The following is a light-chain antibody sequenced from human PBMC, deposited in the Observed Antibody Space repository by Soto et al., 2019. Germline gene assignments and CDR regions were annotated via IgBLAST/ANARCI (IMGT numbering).Light chain of an antibody. J-gene: IGKJ5*01. Sequence: GERATLSCRASQSVRSERLAWYQQKRGQAPTLLIFDASSRASGTPERFSGSGSGTDFTLTISRLEPEDFAVYYCQEYDGAPPITFGLGTRLEIK. V-gene: IGKV3-20*01. CDR3: QEYDGAPPIT. CDR1: QSVRSER. CDR2: DAS.